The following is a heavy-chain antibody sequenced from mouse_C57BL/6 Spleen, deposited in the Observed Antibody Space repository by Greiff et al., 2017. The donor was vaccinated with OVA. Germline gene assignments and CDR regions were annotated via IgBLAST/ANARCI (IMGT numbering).Heavy chain of an antibody. V-gene: IGHV1-82*01. CDR2: IYPGDGDT. CDR1: GYAFSSSW. Sequence: VQLQQSGPELVKPGASVKISCKASGYAFSSSWMNWVKQRPGKGLEWIGRIYPGDGDTNYNGKFKGKATLTADKSSSTAYMQLSSLTSEDSAVYFCARDGSRDGYFDVWGTGTTVTVSS. D-gene: IGHD1-1*01. CDR3: ARDGSRDGYFDV. J-gene: IGHJ1*03.